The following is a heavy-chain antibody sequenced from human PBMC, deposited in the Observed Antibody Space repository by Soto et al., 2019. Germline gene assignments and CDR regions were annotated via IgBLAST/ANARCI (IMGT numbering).Heavy chain of an antibody. J-gene: IGHJ4*02. CDR1: GDSITSSSHY. Sequence: PSETLSLTCTVSGDSITSSSHYWGWIRQPPGKGLECIANIYYDGNTYYNPSLKSRVAISLDTSKNQFSLKLSSVTAADTAVYYCAKESGYSSSWYSFDSWGQGTLVTVSS. D-gene: IGHD6-13*01. CDR2: IYYDGNT. V-gene: IGHV4-39*07. CDR3: AKESGYSSSWYSFDS.